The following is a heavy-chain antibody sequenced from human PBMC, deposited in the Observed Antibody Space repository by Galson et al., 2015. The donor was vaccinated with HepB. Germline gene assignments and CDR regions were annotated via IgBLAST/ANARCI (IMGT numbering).Heavy chain of an antibody. V-gene: IGHV3-53*01. CDR2: IYGGPNT. Sequence: SLRLSCAASGFSVTSNYMNWVRQAPGKGLEWVSTIYGGPNTYYADSVKGRFIISRDDSKNTLYLQMDSLRADDTAVYYCAQLGTGYWGQGTLVTVSS. CDR1: GFSVTSNY. J-gene: IGHJ4*02. D-gene: IGHD7-27*01. CDR3: AQLGTGY.